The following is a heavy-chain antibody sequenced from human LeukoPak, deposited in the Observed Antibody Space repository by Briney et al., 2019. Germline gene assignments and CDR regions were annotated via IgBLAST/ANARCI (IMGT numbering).Heavy chain of an antibody. J-gene: IGHJ5*02. CDR1: GYSFTSYW. CDR3: ARQKGGIAVPPGRFDP. CDR2: IYPGDSDT. Sequence: GESLKISCKASGYSFTSYWIGWVRQMPGKGLEWMGIIYPGDSDTRYSPSFQGQVTISVDKSISTAYLQWSSLKASDTAMYYCARQKGGIAVPPGRFDPWGQGTLVTVSS. V-gene: IGHV5-51*01. D-gene: IGHD6-19*01.